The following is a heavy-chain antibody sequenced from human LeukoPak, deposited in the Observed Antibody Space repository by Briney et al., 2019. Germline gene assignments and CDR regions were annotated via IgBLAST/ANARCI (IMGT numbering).Heavy chain of an antibody. D-gene: IGHD3-16*01. CDR3: ARHQGAGEYPFDY. J-gene: IGHJ4*02. CDR1: GYTFTTYY. V-gene: IGHV1-46*01. Sequence: ASVKVSCKAFGYTFTTYYMHWVRQGPGQGLEWIGIINPSDGSTTYAQRFQGRVTMTRDTSTSTVYMELSSLRSEDTALYYCARHQGAGEYPFDYWGQGTLVTVAS. CDR2: INPSDGST.